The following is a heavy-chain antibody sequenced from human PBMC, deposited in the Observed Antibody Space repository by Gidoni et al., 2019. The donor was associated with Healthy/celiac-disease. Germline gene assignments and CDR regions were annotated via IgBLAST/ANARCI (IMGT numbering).Heavy chain of an antibody. J-gene: IGHJ6*02. CDR3: ASSAAYYDFWSGLYGMDV. CDR1: GGSISSYY. Sequence: QVQLQESGPGLVKPSETLSLTCPVSGGSISSYYWSWIRQPPGKGLEWIGYIYYSGSTNYNPSLKSRVTISVDTSKNQFSLKLSSVTAADTAVYYCASSAAYYDFWSGLYGMDVWGQGTTVTVSS. D-gene: IGHD3-3*01. CDR2: IYYSGST. V-gene: IGHV4-59*08.